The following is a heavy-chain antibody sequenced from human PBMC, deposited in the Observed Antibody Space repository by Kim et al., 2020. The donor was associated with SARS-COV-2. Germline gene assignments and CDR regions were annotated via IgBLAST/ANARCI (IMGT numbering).Heavy chain of an antibody. CDR3: GKGAAGNFDC. D-gene: IGHD6-19*01. V-gene: IGHV3-23*01. J-gene: IGHJ4*02. CDR1: GFSISHYA. CDR2: GSGAET. Sequence: GGSLRLSCAASGFSISHYAMSWVRQAPGKGLEWVCGSGAETFYADSVKGRFTSSRDNSKNTLYLQMNRLSAEDTAVYYCGKGAAGNFDCWGQGALVTVAS.